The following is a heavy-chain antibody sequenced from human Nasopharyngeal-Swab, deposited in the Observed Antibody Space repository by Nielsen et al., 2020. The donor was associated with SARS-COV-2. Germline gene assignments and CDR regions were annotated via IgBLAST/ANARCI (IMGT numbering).Heavy chain of an antibody. D-gene: IGHD6-6*01. J-gene: IGHJ4*02. CDR3: ARDLARYSSSSGVDY. Sequence: GESLKISCAASGFTFSSYGMHWVRQAPGKGLEWVAVIWYDGSNKYYADSVKGRFTISRDNSKNTLYLQMNSLRAEDTAVYYCARDLARYSSSSGVDYWGQGTLVTVSS. CDR1: GFTFSSYG. CDR2: IWYDGSNK. V-gene: IGHV3-33*01.